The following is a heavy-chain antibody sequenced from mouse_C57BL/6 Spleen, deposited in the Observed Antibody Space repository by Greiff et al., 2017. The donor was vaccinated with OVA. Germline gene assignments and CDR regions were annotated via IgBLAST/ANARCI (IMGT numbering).Heavy chain of an antibody. Sequence: EVKLEESEGGLVQPGSSMKLSCTASGFTFSDYYMAWVRQVPEKGLEWVANINYDGSSTYYLDSLKSRFIISRDNAKNILYLQMSSLKSEDTATYYCARAPYYYGSSPHFDYWGQGTTLTVSS. V-gene: IGHV5-16*01. CDR3: ARAPYYYGSSPHFDY. D-gene: IGHD1-1*01. CDR1: GFTFSDYY. CDR2: INYDGSST. J-gene: IGHJ2*01.